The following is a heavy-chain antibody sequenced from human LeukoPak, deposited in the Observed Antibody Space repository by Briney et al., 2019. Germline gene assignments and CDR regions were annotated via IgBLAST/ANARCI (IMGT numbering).Heavy chain of an antibody. CDR2: IYYSGST. Sequence: KASETLSLTCTVSGGSISGSTYFWGWIRQSPGKGLEWIGSIYYSGSTYYNPSLKCRVTISVDTSKNQFSLKLSSVTAADTVVYYCARHYGPWGQGTLVTVSS. CDR3: ARHYGP. CDR1: GGSISGSTYF. J-gene: IGHJ5*02. V-gene: IGHV4-39*01. D-gene: IGHD3-16*01.